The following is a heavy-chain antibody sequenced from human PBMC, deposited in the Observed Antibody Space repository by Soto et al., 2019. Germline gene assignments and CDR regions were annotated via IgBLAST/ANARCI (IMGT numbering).Heavy chain of an antibody. CDR2: IIPIFGTA. D-gene: IGHD2-2*01. Sequence: QVQLVQSGAEVKKPGSSVKVSCKASGGTFSSYAISWVRQAPGQGLEWMGGIIPIFGTANYAQKFQGRVTIPADESTSTAYMELSSLRSEDTAVYYCASRDQGIIVVPAAISRYYYYGMDVWGQGTTVTVSS. J-gene: IGHJ6*02. CDR1: GGTFSSYA. CDR3: ASRDQGIIVVPAAISRYYYYGMDV. V-gene: IGHV1-69*01.